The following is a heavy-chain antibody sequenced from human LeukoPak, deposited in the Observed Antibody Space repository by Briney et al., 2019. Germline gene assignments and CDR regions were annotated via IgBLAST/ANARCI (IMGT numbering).Heavy chain of an antibody. D-gene: IGHD3-10*01. J-gene: IGHJ4*02. CDR2: ISSSSSTL. Sequence: GGSLRLSCAASGFTFSSYSMSWVRQAPGKGLEWVSYISSSSSTLYYADSVKGRFTISRDNAKNSLYLQMNSLRAEDTAVYYCARRGQGFGELWPTADFDYWGQGTLVTVSS. V-gene: IGHV3-48*01. CDR3: ARRGQGFGELWPTADFDY. CDR1: GFTFSSYS.